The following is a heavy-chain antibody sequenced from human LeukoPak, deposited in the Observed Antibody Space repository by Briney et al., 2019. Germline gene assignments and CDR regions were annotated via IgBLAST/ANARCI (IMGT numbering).Heavy chain of an antibody. V-gene: IGHV3-23*01. Sequence: GGSLRLSCAASGFPFSSCAMSWIRKAPGEGLEWLSAISPSTGTTFYADSVKGRFTISRDNSENTLFLQMNSLRAEDTAVYYCATKTSNGDRYDYWGQGALVTVSS. D-gene: IGHD4-17*01. CDR2: ISPSTGTT. CDR3: ATKTSNGDRYDY. J-gene: IGHJ4*02. CDR1: GFPFSSCA.